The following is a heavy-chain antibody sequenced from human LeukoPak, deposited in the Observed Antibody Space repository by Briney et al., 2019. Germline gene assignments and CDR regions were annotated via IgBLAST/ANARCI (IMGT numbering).Heavy chain of an antibody. V-gene: IGHV3-23*01. Sequence: GGSLRLSCAASGFTFSSYAMTWVRQAPGKGLECVSGISGRGSSTSYADSVKGRFTISRDNSKNTLYLQMNSLRAEDTAVYYCAKSLYGGMDVWGRGTTVPVSS. J-gene: IGHJ6*04. CDR1: GFTFSSYA. CDR2: ISGRGSST. CDR3: AKSLYGGMDV. D-gene: IGHD3-16*02.